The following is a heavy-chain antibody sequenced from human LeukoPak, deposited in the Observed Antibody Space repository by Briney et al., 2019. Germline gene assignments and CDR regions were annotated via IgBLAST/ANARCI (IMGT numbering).Heavy chain of an antibody. CDR2: MNPNSANT. CDR3: ARGPPESSNSDY. Sequence: ASVKVSCKASGSTFTSYDINWVRQATGQGLEWMGWMNPNSANTGYAQKFQGRVTMTRNTSISTAYMELSSLRSEDTAVYYCARGPPESSNSDYWGQGTLVTVSS. D-gene: IGHD6-13*01. CDR1: GSTFTSYD. J-gene: IGHJ4*02. V-gene: IGHV1-8*01.